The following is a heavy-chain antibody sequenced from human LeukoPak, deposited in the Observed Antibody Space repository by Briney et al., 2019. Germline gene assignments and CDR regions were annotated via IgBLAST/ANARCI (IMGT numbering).Heavy chain of an antibody. CDR2: ISYDGSNK. CDR1: GFTFSSYA. Sequence: PGRSLRLSCAASGFTFSSYAMHWVRQAPGKGLEWVAVISYDGSNKYYADSVKGRFTISRDNSKNTLYLQMNSLGAEDTAVYYCARDGFVGYSYGFFFDYWGQGTLVTVSS. CDR3: ARDGFVGYSYGFFFDY. V-gene: IGHV3-30*04. J-gene: IGHJ4*02. D-gene: IGHD5-18*01.